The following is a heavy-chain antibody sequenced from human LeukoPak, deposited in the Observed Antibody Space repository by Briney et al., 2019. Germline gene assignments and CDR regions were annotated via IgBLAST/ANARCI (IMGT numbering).Heavy chain of an antibody. J-gene: IGHJ4*02. CDR2: IYTSGST. V-gene: IGHV4-4*07. Sequence: KPSETLSLTCTVSGGPITSYYWSWIRQPAGKGLEWIGRIYTSGSTNYNPSLESRVTMSRDTSKNQFSLKLSSVTAADTAVYYCARDLVGVGYFDYWGQGTLVTVSS. D-gene: IGHD2-15*01. CDR3: ARDLVGVGYFDY. CDR1: GGPITSYY.